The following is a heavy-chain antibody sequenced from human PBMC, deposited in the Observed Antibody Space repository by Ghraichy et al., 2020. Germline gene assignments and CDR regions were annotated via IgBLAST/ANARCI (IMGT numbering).Heavy chain of an antibody. J-gene: IGHJ6*02. CDR3: AKGGFGYYYYNAMDV. CDR2: FSGSGGNT. V-gene: IGHV3-23*01. D-gene: IGHD3-10*01. Sequence: ESLNISCAASGFTLSNYAMSWVRQAPGKGLEWVSTFSGSGGNTYYADSVKGRFTISRDNSKNTLYLQMNSLRAEDTAVYYCAKGGFGYYYYNAMDVWGQGTTVTVSS. CDR1: GFTLSNYA.